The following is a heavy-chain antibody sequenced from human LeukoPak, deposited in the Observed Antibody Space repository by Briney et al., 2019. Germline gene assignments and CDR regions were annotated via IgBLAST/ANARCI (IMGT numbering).Heavy chain of an antibody. D-gene: IGHD3-9*01. CDR3: ARGTPGDSYYDILTGPHAFDY. V-gene: IGHV3-21*01. CDR2: ISSSSSYI. Sequence: GGSLRLSCAASGFTFSSYSMNWVRQAPGKGLEWVSSISSSSSYIYYADSVKGRFTISRDNAKNSLYLQMNSLRAEDTAVYYCARGTPGDSYYDILTGPHAFDYWGQGTLVTVSS. J-gene: IGHJ4*02. CDR1: GFTFSSYS.